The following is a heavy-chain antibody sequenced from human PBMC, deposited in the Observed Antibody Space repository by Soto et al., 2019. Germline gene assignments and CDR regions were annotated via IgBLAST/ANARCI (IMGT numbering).Heavy chain of an antibody. V-gene: IGHV1-69*13. D-gene: IGHD1-7*01. CDR3: ARLWNYYYDY. CDR1: GGTFSSYA. Sequence: SVKVSCKASGGTFSSYAISWGRQAPGQGLEWMGGIIPIFGTANYAQRFQGRVTITADESTSTAYMELSSLRSEDTAVYYCARLWNYYYDYWGQGTLVTVSS. CDR2: IIPIFGTA. J-gene: IGHJ4*02.